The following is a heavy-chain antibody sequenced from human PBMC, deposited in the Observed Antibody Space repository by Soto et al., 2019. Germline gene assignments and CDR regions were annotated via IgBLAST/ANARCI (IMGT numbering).Heavy chain of an antibody. Sequence: ASVKVTCKASGYTFTGYYMHWVRQAPGQGLEWLGWINIKSGDTAYAQSFQDWVTMTRDTSINTAYMELSRLRSDDTAVYYCARAGVYYGMDVWGQGSTVTVSS. CDR1: GYTFTGYY. J-gene: IGHJ6*02. V-gene: IGHV1-2*04. CDR3: ARAGVYYGMDV. D-gene: IGHD3-10*01. CDR2: INIKSGDT.